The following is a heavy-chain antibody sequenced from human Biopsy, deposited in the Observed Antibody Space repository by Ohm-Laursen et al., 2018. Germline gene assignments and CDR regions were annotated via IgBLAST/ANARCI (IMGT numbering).Heavy chain of an antibody. J-gene: IGHJ5*02. CDR1: GYTFTGYH. D-gene: IGHD3-22*01. V-gene: IGHV1-2*02. CDR2: INAKTGDT. Sequence: ASVKVSCKASGYTFTGYHVHWVRQAPGQGLEWMGWINAKTGDTNYAQKFQGRVTMTRDTSISTAYVDLSSLGSDDTAVYYCTRGGYYYDSPAYYYWFDPWGQGTLVTVSS. CDR3: TRGGYYYDSPAYYYWFDP.